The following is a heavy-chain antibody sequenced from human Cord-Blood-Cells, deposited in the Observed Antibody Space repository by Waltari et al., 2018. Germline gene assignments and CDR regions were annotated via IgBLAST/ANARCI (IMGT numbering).Heavy chain of an antibody. CDR1: GGTFRSYA. CDR2: ISPIFGTA. CDR3: ASYKKEQLVMVR. D-gene: IGHD6-13*01. J-gene: IGHJ4*02. Sequence: QVQLVQSGAEVKKPGSSVKVSCKASGGTFRSYAIIWVGQAPGQGLEWMGGISPIFGTANYAQKFQGRVTITADESTSTAYMELSSLRSEDTAVYYCASYKKEQLVMVRWGQGTLVTVSS. V-gene: IGHV1-69*01.